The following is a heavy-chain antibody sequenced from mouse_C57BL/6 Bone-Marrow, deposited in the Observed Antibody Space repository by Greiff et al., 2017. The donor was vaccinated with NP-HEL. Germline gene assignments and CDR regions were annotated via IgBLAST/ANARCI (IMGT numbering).Heavy chain of an antibody. J-gene: IGHJ4*01. D-gene: IGHD2-3*01. V-gene: IGHV2-5*01. CDR2: IWRGGST. CDR3: AKKDGLYYAMDY. Sequence: VKLVESGPGLVQPSQSLSITCTVSGFSLTSYGVHWVRQSPGKGLEWLGVIWRGGSTDYNAAFMSRLSITKDNSKSQVFFKMNSLQADDTAIYYCAKKDGLYYAMDYWGQGTSVTVSS. CDR1: GFSLTSYG.